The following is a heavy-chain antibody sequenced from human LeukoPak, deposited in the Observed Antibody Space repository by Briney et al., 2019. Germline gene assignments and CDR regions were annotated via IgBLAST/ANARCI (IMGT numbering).Heavy chain of an antibody. CDR1: GGSFSGYY. V-gene: IGHV4-34*01. D-gene: IGHD5-24*01. J-gene: IGHJ4*02. Sequence: SETLSLTCAVYGGSFSGYYWSWIRQPPGKGLEWIGEINHSGSTNYNPSLKSRVTISVDTSKNQFSLKLSSVTAADTAVYYCARDRRWLQLDYWGQGTLVTVSS. CDR2: INHSGST. CDR3: ARDRRWLQLDY.